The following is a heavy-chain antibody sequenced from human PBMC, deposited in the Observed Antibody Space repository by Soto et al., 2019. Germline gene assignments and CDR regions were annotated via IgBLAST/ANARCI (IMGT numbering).Heavy chain of an antibody. CDR3: ARDRAETLRFLEWLPQDY. CDR1: GFTFSSYG. J-gene: IGHJ4*02. V-gene: IGHV3-33*01. Sequence: GGSLRLSCAASGFTFSSYGMHWVRQAPGKGLEWVAVIWYDGSNKYYADSVKGRFTISRDNSKNTLYLQMNSLRAEDTAVYYCARDRAETLRFLEWLPQDYWGQGTLVTVSS. CDR2: IWYDGSNK. D-gene: IGHD3-3*01.